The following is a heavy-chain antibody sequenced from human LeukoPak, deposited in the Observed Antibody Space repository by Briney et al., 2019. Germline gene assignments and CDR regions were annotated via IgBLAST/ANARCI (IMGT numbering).Heavy chain of an antibody. Sequence: PGGSLRLSCAASGFTFSSYWMSWVRQAPGKGLEWVANIKQDGSEKYYVDSVKGRFTISRDNAKNSLYLQMNSLRAEDTAVYYYARDRDVTGYYYGMDVWGQGTTVTVSS. CDR2: IKQDGSEK. CDR1: GFTFSSYW. D-gene: IGHD2-21*02. J-gene: IGHJ6*02. V-gene: IGHV3-7*01. CDR3: ARDRDVTGYYYGMDV.